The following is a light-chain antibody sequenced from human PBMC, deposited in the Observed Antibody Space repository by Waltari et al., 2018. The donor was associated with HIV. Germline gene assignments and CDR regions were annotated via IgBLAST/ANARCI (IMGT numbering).Light chain of an antibody. Sequence: IQLTQSPSFLSASVGERLTITCRATQGVGSYLAWYQQKPGKAPNLLIYSFSVLQTGVPSRFSGSGSGTEFTLTISGLQPEDFATYYCQQLKTYPLSFGGGTKVEIK. CDR3: QQLKTYPLS. J-gene: IGKJ4*01. CDR2: SFS. V-gene: IGKV1-9*01. CDR1: QGVGSY.